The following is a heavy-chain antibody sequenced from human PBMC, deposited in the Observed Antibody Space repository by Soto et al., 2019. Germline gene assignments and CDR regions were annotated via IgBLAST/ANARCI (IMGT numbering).Heavy chain of an antibody. CDR1: GYSFTSYW. Sequence: GESLKISCKASGYSFTSYWIGWVRQMPGKGLEWMGIIYPGDSDTRYSPSFQGQVTISADKSISTASLQWSSLKASDTAMYYCARIPSTGPYYFDLWGLGTPVTVSS. V-gene: IGHV5-51*01. J-gene: IGHJ4*02. CDR2: IYPGDSDT. D-gene: IGHD1-1*01. CDR3: ARIPSTGPYYFDL.